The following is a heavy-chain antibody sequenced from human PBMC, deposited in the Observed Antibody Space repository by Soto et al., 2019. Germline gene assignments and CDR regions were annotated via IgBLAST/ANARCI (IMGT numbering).Heavy chain of an antibody. CDR2: IYYSGST. CDR3: ARGVVVAATNWFDP. CDR1: VGSISSGGYY. J-gene: IGHJ5*02. Sequence: PSETLSLTGTVSVGSISSGGYYWSWILQHPGKGLEWIGYIYYSGSTYYNPSLKSRVTISVDTSKNQFSLKLSSVTAADTAVYYCARGVVVAATNWFDPWGQGTLVTVSS. D-gene: IGHD2-15*01. V-gene: IGHV4-31*03.